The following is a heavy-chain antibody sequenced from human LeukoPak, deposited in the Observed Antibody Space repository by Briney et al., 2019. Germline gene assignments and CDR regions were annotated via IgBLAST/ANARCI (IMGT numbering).Heavy chain of an antibody. D-gene: IGHD3-16*01. J-gene: IGHJ4*02. CDR3: ASRLQGLRYFDY. CDR1: GGSISSGGYS. V-gene: IGHV4-30-2*01. CDR2: IYHSEST. Sequence: SETLSLTCAVSGGSISSGGYSWSWIRQPPGTGLEWIGYIYHSESTYYNPSLKSRVTISVDRPKNQFSLKLSSVTAADTTVYYCASRLQGLRYFDYWGQGTLVTVSS.